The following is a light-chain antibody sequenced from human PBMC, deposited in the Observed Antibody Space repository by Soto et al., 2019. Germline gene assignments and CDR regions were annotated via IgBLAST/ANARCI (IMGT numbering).Light chain of an antibody. CDR1: QRVPTKY. CDR3: QQRTNWPDT. V-gene: IGKV3-11*01. CDR2: GSY. Sequence: IVLTQSPGTLSLSPGERATLSCRASQRVPTKYLAWYQQKPGQAPRLLMYGSYHRATGIPARFSGSGSGTDFTLTISSLEPEDFAVYYCQQRTNWPDTFGQGTRLEIK. J-gene: IGKJ5*01.